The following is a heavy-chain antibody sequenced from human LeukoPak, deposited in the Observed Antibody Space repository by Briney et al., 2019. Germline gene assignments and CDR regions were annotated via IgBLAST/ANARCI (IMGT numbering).Heavy chain of an antibody. Sequence: GESLKISCKGSGYSFTSYWIGGVRQMPGKGLEWMGIIYPVDSDTRYSPSFQGQVTISADKSISTAYLQWSSLKASDTAMYYCARHPPYCSSTSCSYYFDYWGQGTLVTVSS. CDR3: ARHPPYCSSTSCSYYFDY. CDR2: IYPVDSDT. CDR1: GYSFTSYW. V-gene: IGHV5-51*01. J-gene: IGHJ4*02. D-gene: IGHD2-2*01.